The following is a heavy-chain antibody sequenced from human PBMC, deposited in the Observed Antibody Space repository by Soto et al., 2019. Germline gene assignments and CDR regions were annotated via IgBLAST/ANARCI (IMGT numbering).Heavy chain of an antibody. Sequence: PGGSQRLSCAASGFTFSSYGMHWVRQAPGKGLEWVAVISYDGSNKYYADSVKGRFTISRDNSKNTLYLQMNSLRAEDTAVYYCAKEDRVVPAALRSYYYGMDVWGQGTTVTVSS. CDR2: ISYDGSNK. CDR3: AKEDRVVPAALRSYYYGMDV. CDR1: GFTFSSYG. V-gene: IGHV3-30*18. J-gene: IGHJ6*02. D-gene: IGHD2-2*01.